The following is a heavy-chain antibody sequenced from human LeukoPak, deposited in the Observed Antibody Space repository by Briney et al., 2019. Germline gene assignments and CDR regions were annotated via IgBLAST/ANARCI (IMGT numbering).Heavy chain of an antibody. CDR1: GFILSNYG. CDR3: ARGGYYYDSSAYNS. D-gene: IGHD3-22*01. Sequence: GGSLRLSCAASGFILSNYGMHWVRQAPGKGLEWVAVISYDGSNKYYADSVKGRFTISRDNSKNTLFLQMNSLRAEDTAVFYCARGGYYYDSSAYNSWGQGTLVTVSS. V-gene: IGHV3-30*03. CDR2: ISYDGSNK. J-gene: IGHJ4*02.